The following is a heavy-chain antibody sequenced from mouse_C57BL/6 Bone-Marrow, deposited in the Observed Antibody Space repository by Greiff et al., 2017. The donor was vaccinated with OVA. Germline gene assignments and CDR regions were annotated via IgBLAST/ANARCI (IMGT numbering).Heavy chain of an antibody. J-gene: IGHJ2*01. CDR2: ISDGGSYT. CDR1: GFTFSSYA. V-gene: IGHV5-4*03. CDR3: ARVWDY. Sequence: EVMLVESGGGLVKPGGSLKLSCAASGFTFSSYAMSWVRQTPEKRLEWVATISDGGSYTYYPDNVKGRFTISRDNAKNHLYLQMNHLKSEDTAMYYCARVWDYWGRGTAPTVSS.